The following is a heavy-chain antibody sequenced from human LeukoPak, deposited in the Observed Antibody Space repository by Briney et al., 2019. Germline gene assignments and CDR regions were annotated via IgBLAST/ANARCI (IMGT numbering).Heavy chain of an antibody. V-gene: IGHV4-30-4*01. D-gene: IGHD4-23*01. J-gene: IGHJ4*02. Sequence: SQTLSLTCTVSGGSISSGDYYWSWIRQPPGKGLEWIGYIYYSGSTIYNPSLRSRVTMSVDTSKNQFSLKLRSVTAADTAVYYCAREDYGGTLIDYWGQGTLVTVSS. CDR3: AREDYGGTLIDY. CDR2: IYYSGST. CDR1: GGSISSGDYY.